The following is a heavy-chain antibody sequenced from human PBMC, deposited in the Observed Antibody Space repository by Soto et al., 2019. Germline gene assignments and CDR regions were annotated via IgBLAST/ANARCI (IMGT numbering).Heavy chain of an antibody. J-gene: IGHJ6*02. CDR3: AKDTRSNSYYYDSSGYDYYYYYGMDV. D-gene: IGHD3-22*01. CDR1: GFTFSSYA. V-gene: IGHV3-23*01. CDR2: ISGSGGST. Sequence: GGSLRLSCAASGFTFSSYAMSWVRQAPGKGLEWVSAISGSGGSTYYADSVKGRFTISRDNSKNTLYLQMNSLRAEDTAVYYCAKDTRSNSYYYDSSGYDYYYYYGMDVWGQGTTVTVSS.